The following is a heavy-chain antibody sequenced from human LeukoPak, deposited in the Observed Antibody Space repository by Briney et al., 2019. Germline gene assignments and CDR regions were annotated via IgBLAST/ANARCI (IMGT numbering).Heavy chain of an antibody. CDR3: ARDGVGSRYLDW. CDR2: IIPIFGTA. CDR1: GGTFSSYA. V-gene: IGHV1-69*13. J-gene: IGHJ4*02. D-gene: IGHD3-9*01. Sequence: SVKVSCKASGGTFSSYAISWVRQAPGQGLEWMGGIIPIFGTANYAQKFQGRVTITADESTSTAYMELSSLRSEDTAVYYCARDGVGSRYLDWWGQGTLVTVSS.